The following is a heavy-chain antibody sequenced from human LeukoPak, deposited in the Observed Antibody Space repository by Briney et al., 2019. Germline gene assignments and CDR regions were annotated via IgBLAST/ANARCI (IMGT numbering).Heavy chain of an antibody. J-gene: IGHJ6*02. V-gene: IGHV3-33*01. CDR2: IWFDGSHK. D-gene: IGHD5-18*01. CDR3: ARGGTAMVPDYYGMDV. Sequence: PGRSLRLSCAESGFTFSSYGMHWVRQAPGKGLECVAVIWFDGSHKYYADSVKGRFTISRDNSKNTLYLQMNSLRAEDTAVYYCARGGTAMVPDYYGMDVWGQGTTVTVSS. CDR1: GFTFSSYG.